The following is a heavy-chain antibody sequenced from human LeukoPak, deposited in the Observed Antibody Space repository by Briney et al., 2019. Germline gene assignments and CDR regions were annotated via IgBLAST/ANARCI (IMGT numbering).Heavy chain of an antibody. CDR3: ARPGIAAAGTDY. V-gene: IGHV5-51*01. CDR2: IYPGDSDT. Sequence: GESLKISCKVSGYTFTSYWIGWVRQMPGKGLELLGIIYPGDSDTRYSPSFQGQVTISADKSINTAYLQWSSLKASDTAMYYCARPGIAAAGTDYWGQGTLVTVSS. CDR1: GYTFTSYW. D-gene: IGHD6-13*01. J-gene: IGHJ4*02.